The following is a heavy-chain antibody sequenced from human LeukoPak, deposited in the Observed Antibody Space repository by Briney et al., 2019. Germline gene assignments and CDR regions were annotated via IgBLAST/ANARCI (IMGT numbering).Heavy chain of an antibody. CDR3: AKRTGKGYGYPDY. D-gene: IGHD5-18*01. V-gene: IGHV3-23*01. J-gene: IGHJ4*02. CDR2: ISGSDDRT. Sequence: GGSLRLSCAASGFTFDNFAMSWVRQAPGKGLEWVSGISGSDDRTYYGDSVKGRFTISRDNANNTLYLQMNTLRAEDTAVYYCAKRTGKGYGYPDYWGQGTLGTVSS. CDR1: GFTFDNFA.